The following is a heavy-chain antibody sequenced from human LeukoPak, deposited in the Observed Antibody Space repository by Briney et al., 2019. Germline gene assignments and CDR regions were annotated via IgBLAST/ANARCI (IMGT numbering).Heavy chain of an antibody. D-gene: IGHD6-19*01. CDR3: ARVSDDSGWNFDY. J-gene: IGHJ4*02. CDR1: GFTFTKSA. V-gene: IGHV1-58*01. CDR2: IVVGTGNA. Sequence: GASVKVSCKASGFTFTKSAVQWVRQARGQHLEWIGWIVVGTGNANYAQKFQGRVTITRDMSTSTAYMKLSSLTSEDTAVYYCARVSDDSGWNFDYWGQGTLVTVSS.